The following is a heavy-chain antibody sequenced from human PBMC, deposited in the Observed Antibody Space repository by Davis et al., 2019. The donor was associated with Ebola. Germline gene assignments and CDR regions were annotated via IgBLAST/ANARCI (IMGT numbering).Heavy chain of an antibody. CDR1: GYSFTYRY. CDR3: ASTPSYSSHSYMDV. CDR2: ITPFNGNT. D-gene: IGHD6-13*01. Sequence: AASVKVSCKASGYSFTYRYLHWVRLAPGHALEWMGWITPFNGNTNYAQKFQDRVTITRDRSMNTAYMELSSLRSEDTAMYYCASTPSYSSHSYMDVWGKGTTVTVSS. J-gene: IGHJ6*03. V-gene: IGHV1-45*02.